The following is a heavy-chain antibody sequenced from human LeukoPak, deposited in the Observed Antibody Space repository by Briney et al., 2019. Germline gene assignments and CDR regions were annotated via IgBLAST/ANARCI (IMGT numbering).Heavy chain of an antibody. J-gene: IGHJ4*02. CDR2: ISYDGSNK. CDR1: GFTFSSYA. D-gene: IGHD3-10*01. Sequence: GGSLRLSCAASGFTFSSYAMHWVRQAPGKGLEWVAVISYDGSNKKYADSVKGRFTISRDNSKNTLYLQMNRLRAEDTAVYYCASQSYGLFEYWGQGTLVTVSS. CDR3: ASQSYGLFEY. V-gene: IGHV3-30*04.